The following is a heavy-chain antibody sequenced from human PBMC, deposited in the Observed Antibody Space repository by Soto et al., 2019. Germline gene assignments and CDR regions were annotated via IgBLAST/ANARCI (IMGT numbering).Heavy chain of an antibody. CDR3: ALGRDYYDSGSEPQFDY. J-gene: IGHJ4*02. V-gene: IGHV1-69*12. CDR2: IIPIFGTA. CDR1: GGTFSSYA. D-gene: IGHD3-22*01. Sequence: QIQLVQSGTEVKKPGSSVKVSCKASGGTFSSYAITWVRQAPGQGLEWMGGIIPIFGTANYAQRFQGRVTITADESTSTAYMELSSLKSEDTAVYFCALGRDYYDSGSEPQFDYWGQGTLVTVSS.